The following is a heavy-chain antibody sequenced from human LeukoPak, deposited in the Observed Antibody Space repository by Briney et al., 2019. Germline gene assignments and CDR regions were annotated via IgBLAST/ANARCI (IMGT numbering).Heavy chain of an antibody. V-gene: IGHV3-30*04. CDR3: ARDPYYDSSGYPFFDY. D-gene: IGHD3-22*01. CDR2: ISYDGSNK. CDR1: GFTFSSYE. J-gene: IGHJ4*02. Sequence: GGSLRLSCAASGFTFSSYEMNWVRQAPGKGLEWVAVISYDGSNKYYADSVKGRFTISRDNSKNTLYLQMNSLRAEDTAVYYCARDPYYDSSGYPFFDYWGQGTLVTVSS.